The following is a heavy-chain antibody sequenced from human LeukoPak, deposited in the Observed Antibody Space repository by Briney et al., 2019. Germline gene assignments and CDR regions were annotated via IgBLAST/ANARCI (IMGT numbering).Heavy chain of an antibody. CDR1: GGSISSSNW. D-gene: IGHD2-2*01. J-gene: IGHJ5*02. Sequence: SETLSLTCAVSGGSISSSNWWSWVRQPPGKGLEWIGEIYHSGGTNYNPSLKSRVTISVDKSKNQFSLKLSSVTAADTAVYYCAREWGSASCPASWGQGTLVTVSS. CDR3: AREWGSASCPAS. V-gene: IGHV4-4*02. CDR2: IYHSGGT.